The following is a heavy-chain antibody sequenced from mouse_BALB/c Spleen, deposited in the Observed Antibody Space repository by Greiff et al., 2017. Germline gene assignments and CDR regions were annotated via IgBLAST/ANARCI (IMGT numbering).Heavy chain of an antibody. D-gene: IGHD3-3*01. CDR1: GYAFTNYL. V-gene: IGHV1-54*01. Sequence: QVQLQQSGAELVRPGTSVKVSCKASGYAFTNYLIEWVKQRPGQGLGWIGVINPGSGGTNYNEKFKGKATLTADKSSSTAYMQLSSLTSDDSAVYFCARTGPGDYYAMDYWGQGTSVTVSS. J-gene: IGHJ4*01. CDR3: ARTGPGDYYAMDY. CDR2: INPGSGGT.